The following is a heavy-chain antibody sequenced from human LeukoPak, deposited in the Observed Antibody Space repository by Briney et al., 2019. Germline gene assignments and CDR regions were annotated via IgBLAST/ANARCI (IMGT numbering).Heavy chain of an antibody. CDR1: GGSISTDLYY. D-gene: IGHD6-19*01. CDR3: ARGSGWNSFDP. V-gene: IGHV4-61*02. J-gene: IGHJ5*02. Sequence: SQTLSLTCTVSGGSISTDLYYCTSIRQPAGKGLEWIGRIYSNGWTDYNPPLKSRVSISIDTSKNHFSLKMSLATAADTALYYCARGSGWNSFDPWGQGTLVTASS. CDR2: IYSNGWT.